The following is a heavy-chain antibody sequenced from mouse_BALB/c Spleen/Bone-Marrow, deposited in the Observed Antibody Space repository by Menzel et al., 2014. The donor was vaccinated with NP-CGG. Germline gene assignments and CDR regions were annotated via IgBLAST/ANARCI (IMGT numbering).Heavy chain of an antibody. CDR3: VKDAEVRRDAMDY. Sequence: EVKVEESGGGLVQPGGSLKLSCATSGFTFSDYYMYWVRQTPEKRLEWVAYISNGGGSTYYPDTVKGRFTISRDNAKNTLYLQMRRLKSEGTDMCYSVKDAEVRRDAMDYWGERASVTVSS. J-gene: IGHJ4*01. CDR1: GFTFSDYY. V-gene: IGHV5-12*02. CDR2: ISNGGGST. D-gene: IGHD2-14*01.